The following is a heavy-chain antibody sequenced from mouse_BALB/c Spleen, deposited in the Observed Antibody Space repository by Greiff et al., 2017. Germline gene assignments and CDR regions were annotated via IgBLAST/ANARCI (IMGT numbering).Heavy chain of an antibody. J-gene: IGHJ4*01. CDR3: GTGRWLRRAMDY. V-gene: IGHV14-3*02. CDR1: GFNIKDTY. D-gene: IGHD2-2*01. CDR2: IDPANGNT. Sequence: VQLQQSGAELVKPGASVKLSCTASGFNIKDTYMHWVKQRPEQGLEWIGRIDPANGNTKYDPKFQGKATITADTSSNTAFLQLSSLTSEDTAVYYCGTGRWLRRAMDYWGQGTSVTVSS.